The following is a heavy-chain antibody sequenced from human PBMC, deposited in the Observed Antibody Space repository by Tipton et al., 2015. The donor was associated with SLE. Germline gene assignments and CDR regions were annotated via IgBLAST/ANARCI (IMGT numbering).Heavy chain of an antibody. D-gene: IGHD6-19*01. CDR3: AHEPSGWYNGYDAFDI. J-gene: IGHJ3*02. CDR1: GFTFRNYA. Sequence: GSLRLSCAASGFTFRNYAMSWVRQAPGKGLEWVSAIGDSGSSTHYADSVKGRFTVSRDNSKNTLYLRLNSLRVDDTAVYYCAHEPSGWYNGYDAFDIWGQGTMVTVSS. V-gene: IGHV3-23*01. CDR2: IGDSGSST.